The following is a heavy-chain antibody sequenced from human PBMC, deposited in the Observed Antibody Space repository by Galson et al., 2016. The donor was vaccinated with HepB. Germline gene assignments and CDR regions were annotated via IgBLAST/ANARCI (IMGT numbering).Heavy chain of an antibody. D-gene: IGHD3-9*01. CDR3: ARDAPKYFDHDPFDS. CDR1: GFTFKKFA. V-gene: IGHV3-23*01. CDR2: IDAKGRT. J-gene: IGHJ4*02. Sequence: SLRLSCATSGFTFKKFALNWVRQVPGKGLEWVSVIDAKGRTVYADSVQGRFTISRDNAKNTIFLQMDSLRVDDTALYYCARDAPKYFDHDPFDSWGQGTLVTVSS.